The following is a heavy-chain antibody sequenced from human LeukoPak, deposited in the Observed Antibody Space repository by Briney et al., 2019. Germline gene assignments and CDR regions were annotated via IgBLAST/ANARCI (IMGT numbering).Heavy chain of an antibody. J-gene: IGHJ3*02. V-gene: IGHV4-30-2*05. CDR1: GGSISSGANY. CDR3: ARVAHAFDI. Sequence: SETLSLTCTVSGGSISSGANYWSWIRQPPGRGLEWIGYISHSESAYYSPSLESRITISVDTSKNQFSLKLSSVTAADTAVYYCARVAHAFDIWGQGTMVTVSS. CDR2: ISHSESA.